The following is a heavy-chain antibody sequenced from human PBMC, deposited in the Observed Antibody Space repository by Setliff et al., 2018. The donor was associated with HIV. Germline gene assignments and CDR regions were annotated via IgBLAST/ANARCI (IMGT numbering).Heavy chain of an antibody. CDR3: ARGVTHPPPFGAFDI. Sequence: LSLTCAVYGGSLNDYYWSWIRLPPGKGLEWIGYIYYSGSTKYNPSLKSRLTISVDTSKNQFSLRLRSVTAADTAFYYCARGVTHPPPFGAFDIWGLGTLVTVSS. D-gene: IGHD5-18*01. CDR1: GGSLNDYY. CDR2: IYYSGST. V-gene: IGHV4-59*01. J-gene: IGHJ3*02.